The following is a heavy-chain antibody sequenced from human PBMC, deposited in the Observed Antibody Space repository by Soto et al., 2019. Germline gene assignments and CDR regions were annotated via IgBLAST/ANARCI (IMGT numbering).Heavy chain of an antibody. Sequence: SVKVSCKASGGTFSSYAISWVRQAPGQGLEWMGGIIPIFGTANYAQKFQGRVTITADESTSTAYMELSSLRSEDTVVYYCASVCSGGSCADYYYYGMDVWGQGTTVTVSS. D-gene: IGHD2-15*01. V-gene: IGHV1-69*13. J-gene: IGHJ6*02. CDR2: IIPIFGTA. CDR3: ASVCSGGSCADYYYYGMDV. CDR1: GGTFSSYA.